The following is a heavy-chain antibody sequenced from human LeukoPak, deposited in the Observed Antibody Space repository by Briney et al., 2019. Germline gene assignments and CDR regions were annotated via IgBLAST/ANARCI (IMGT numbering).Heavy chain of an antibody. CDR3: ARDISSGAWILDY. Sequence: GRSLRLSCAASGFTFDDYAMHWVRQTPGKGLEGVSGISWSSDGIGYADSVKGRFTISRDNAENSLYLQMNSLRGEDTALYYCARDISSGAWILDYWGQGTLVTVSS. J-gene: IGHJ4*02. D-gene: IGHD5-18*01. V-gene: IGHV3-9*01. CDR1: GFTFDDYA. CDR2: ISWSSDGI.